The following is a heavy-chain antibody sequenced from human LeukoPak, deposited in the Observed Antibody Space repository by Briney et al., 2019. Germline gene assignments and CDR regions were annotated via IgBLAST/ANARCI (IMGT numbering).Heavy chain of an antibody. CDR3: VRVRRDGSNFDF. CDR1: EFTFSSYE. CDR2: ISASGSGSNI. D-gene: IGHD5-24*01. J-gene: IGHJ4*02. Sequence: QPGGSLRLSCVGSEFTFSSYEMNWVRQAPGKGLEWLSYISASGSGSNILYADSGKGRFTISRENAKNSLYLHMNSLRAEDTGVYYCVRVRRDGSNFDFWGQGTLVTVSS. V-gene: IGHV3-48*03.